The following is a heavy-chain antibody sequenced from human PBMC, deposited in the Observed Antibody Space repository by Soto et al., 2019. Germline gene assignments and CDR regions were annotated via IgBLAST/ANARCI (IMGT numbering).Heavy chain of an antibody. Sequence: LRLSCAASGFSFSDYEMNWVRQAPGKGLEWVSYSSRSGSTIEYADSVKGRFTISRDHAKTSLYLQMNSLRVEDTAVYYCAIGYYSKKFDYWGQGTLVTVSS. CDR1: GFSFSDYE. V-gene: IGHV3-48*03. D-gene: IGHD3-22*01. CDR3: AIGYYSKKFDY. CDR2: SSRSGSTI. J-gene: IGHJ4*02.